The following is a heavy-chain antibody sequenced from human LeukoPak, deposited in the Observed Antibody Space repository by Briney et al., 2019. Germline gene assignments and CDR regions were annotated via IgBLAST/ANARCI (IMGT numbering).Heavy chain of an antibody. D-gene: IGHD1-26*01. CDR2: IYYSGST. Sequence: PSETLSLTCTVSGGSISSYYWSWIRQPPGKGLEGVGDIYYSGSTNYNPSLKSRLNISVHKSKSQFSLKLSSVTAADTAVYYCARDTRYSGSYHTWASDAFDIWGQGTMVTVSS. V-gene: IGHV4-59*12. J-gene: IGHJ3*02. CDR3: ARDTRYSGSYHTWASDAFDI. CDR1: GGSISSYY.